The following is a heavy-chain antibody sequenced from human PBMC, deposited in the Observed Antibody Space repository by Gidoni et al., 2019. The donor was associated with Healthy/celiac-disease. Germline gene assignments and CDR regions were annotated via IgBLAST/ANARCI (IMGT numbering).Heavy chain of an antibody. CDR1: GGSFSGYY. D-gene: IGHD6-13*01. Sequence: QVQLQQWGAGLLKPSETLSLTCAVYGGSFSGYYWSWIRQPPGKGLEWIGEINHSGSTNYNPSLKSLVTISVDTSKNQFSLKLSSVTAADTAVYYCARFSYSSSWYYWGQGTLVTVSS. J-gene: IGHJ4*02. V-gene: IGHV4-34*01. CDR3: ARFSYSSSWYY. CDR2: INHSGST.